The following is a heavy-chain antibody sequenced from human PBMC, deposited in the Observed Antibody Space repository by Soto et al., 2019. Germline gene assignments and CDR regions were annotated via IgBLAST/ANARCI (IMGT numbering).Heavy chain of an antibody. CDR3: ASCSGGSCDYYYYGMDV. V-gene: IGHV1-8*01. J-gene: IGHJ6*02. Sequence: QVQLVQSGAEVKKPGASVKVSCKASRYTFTSYDINWVRQATGQGLEWMGWMNPNSGNTGYEQKFQGRVTMTRNTSISTAYMELSSLRSEDTAVYYCASCSGGSCDYYYYGMDVWGQGTTVTVSS. D-gene: IGHD2-15*01. CDR1: RYTFTSYD. CDR2: MNPNSGNT.